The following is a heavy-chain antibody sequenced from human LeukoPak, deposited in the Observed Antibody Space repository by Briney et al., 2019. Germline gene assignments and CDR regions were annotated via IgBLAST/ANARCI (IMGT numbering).Heavy chain of an antibody. CDR2: FDPEDGET. CDR3: ATTDSSGYVGSSFDI. D-gene: IGHD3-22*01. J-gene: IGHJ3*02. CDR1: VYTLTELS. Sequence: ASVKVSCKVSVYTLTELSMHWVRQAPGKGLEWMGGFDPEDGETIYAQKFQGRVTMTEDTSTDTAYMELSSLRSEDTAVYYCATTDSSGYVGSSFDIWGQGTMVTVSS. V-gene: IGHV1-24*01.